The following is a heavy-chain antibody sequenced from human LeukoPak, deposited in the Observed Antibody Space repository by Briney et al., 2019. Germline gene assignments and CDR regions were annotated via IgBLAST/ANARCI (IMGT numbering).Heavy chain of an antibody. Sequence: PSETLSLTCTVSSGSISTSNYYWGWVRQPPGKALEWIGNIFYSGSTYYIPSLKSRVSISVDTSTNQFSLRLTSVTAADTAMYYCARLDYGGTDAFDIWGQGTMVTVSS. D-gene: IGHD4-23*01. CDR2: IFYSGST. CDR3: ARLDYGGTDAFDI. V-gene: IGHV4-39*07. J-gene: IGHJ3*02. CDR1: SGSISTSNYY.